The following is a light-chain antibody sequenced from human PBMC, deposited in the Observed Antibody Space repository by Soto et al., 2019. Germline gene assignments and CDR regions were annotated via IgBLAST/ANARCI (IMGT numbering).Light chain of an antibody. V-gene: IGLV1-44*01. Sequence: QSVLTQPPSASGTPGQRVTISCSGSSSNIGSNTVNWYQQLPGTAPKLLIYSNNQRPSGVPDRFSGSKSGTSASLAISGLQSEDEADYYCQSFDNSLSGPYVFGTGTKVTVL. CDR2: SNN. CDR3: QSFDNSLSGPYV. CDR1: SSNIGSNT. J-gene: IGLJ1*01.